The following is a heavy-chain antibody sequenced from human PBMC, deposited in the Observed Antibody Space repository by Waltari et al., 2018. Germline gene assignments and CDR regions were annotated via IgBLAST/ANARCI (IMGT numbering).Heavy chain of an antibody. CDR2: SWHRGSR. V-gene: IGHV4-38-2*02. Sequence: QVQLQDSVPGLVTPSETLSLTCTVSGNSINSGFWGWIRQPPARGLEWIGRSWHRGSRKNNPSVKRRGTIAADTSTNQLSRKLTSATAAVTAFYYCVRGRVGSVSPFASWGQGTLVIVAS. CDR1: GNSINSGF. D-gene: IGHD2-15*01. J-gene: IGHJ5*01. CDR3: VRGRVGSVSPFAS.